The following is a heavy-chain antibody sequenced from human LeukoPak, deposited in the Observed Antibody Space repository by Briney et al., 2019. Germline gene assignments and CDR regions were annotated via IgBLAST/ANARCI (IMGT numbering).Heavy chain of an antibody. CDR1: GGSISSSYYY. D-gene: IGHD3-10*01. CDR3: ARDRRITMVRGVPSYYYYYYYMDV. V-gene: IGHV4-39*07. CDR2: IYYSGST. Sequence: SETLSLTCTVSGGSISSSYYYWGWIRQPPGKGLEWIGSIYYSGSTYYNPSLKSRVTTSVDTSKNQFSLKLPSVTAADTAVYYCARDRRITMVRGVPSYYYYYYYMDVWGKGTTVTVSS. J-gene: IGHJ6*03.